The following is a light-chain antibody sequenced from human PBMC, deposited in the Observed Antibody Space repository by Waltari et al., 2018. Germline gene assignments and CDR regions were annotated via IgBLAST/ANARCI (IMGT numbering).Light chain of an antibody. J-gene: IGKJ5*01. V-gene: IGKV4-1*01. CDR1: QNILYSSNSKNY. CDR2: WAS. CDR3: QQYYSIPIT. Sequence: DIVMTQSPDSLAVSLGERATINCKSSQNILYSSNSKNYLAWYQHKPGQPPKLLIYWASTRESGVPERFSGSGSETDFTLTISSLQAEDVAIYYCQQYYSIPITFGQGTRLEIK.